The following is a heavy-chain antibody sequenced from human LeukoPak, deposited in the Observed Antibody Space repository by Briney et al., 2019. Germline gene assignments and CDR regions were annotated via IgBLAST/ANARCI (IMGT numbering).Heavy chain of an antibody. V-gene: IGHV3-30*18. CDR1: KFTFSHYG. CDR2: ISSDGSIK. J-gene: IGHJ4*02. CDR3: VKEYHSRGFGAYFDY. Sequence: GSLRLSCTASKFTFSHYGMQWVRQAPGKGLEWVAVISSDGSIKVYADSVKGRFTLSRDNSINTVELQMNSLRAEDTAVYYCVKEYHSRGFGAYFDYWGQGTLVTVSS. D-gene: IGHD3-3*01.